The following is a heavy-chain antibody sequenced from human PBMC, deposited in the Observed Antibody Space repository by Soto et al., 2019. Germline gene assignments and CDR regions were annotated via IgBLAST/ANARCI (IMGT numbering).Heavy chain of an antibody. V-gene: IGHV4-34*01. CDR1: GGSFSGYY. Sequence: QVQLQQWGAGLLKPSETLSLTCAVYGGSFSGYYWSWIRQPPGKGLEWIGEINHSGSTNYNPSLKCRVTISVDTSKNQFSLKLSSVTAADTAVYYCASITLIWGVTRWEYWGQGTLVTVSS. J-gene: IGHJ4*02. CDR3: ASITLIWGVTRWEY. CDR2: INHSGST. D-gene: IGHD3-10*01.